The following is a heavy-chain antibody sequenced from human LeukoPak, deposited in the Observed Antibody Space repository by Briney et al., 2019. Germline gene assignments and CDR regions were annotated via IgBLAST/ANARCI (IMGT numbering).Heavy chain of an antibody. V-gene: IGHV3-48*04. CDR3: ARERSSYYYYMDV. CDR2: ISSSGNTI. Sequence: GGSLRLSCAASGFTFSSYGMSWVRQAPGKGLEWVSYISSSGNTIYYADSVKGRFTISRDNAKNSLYLQMNSLRAEDTAVYYCARERSSYYYYMDVWGKETTVTISS. CDR1: GFTFSSYG. D-gene: IGHD2-2*01. J-gene: IGHJ6*03.